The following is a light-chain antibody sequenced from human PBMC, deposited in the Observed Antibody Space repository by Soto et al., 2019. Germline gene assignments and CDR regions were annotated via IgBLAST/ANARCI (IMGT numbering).Light chain of an antibody. V-gene: IGKV1-5*01. J-gene: IGKJ1*01. Sequence: DIQMTQSPSTLSASVGDRVTINCRASQSISMWVAWYQQKSGKAPKLLIYDASNLENGVPSRFSGSGYGTEFTLTISSLQPDDFATYYCQQYKEWPPWTFGQGTKVEIK. CDR3: QQYKEWPPWT. CDR1: QSISMW. CDR2: DAS.